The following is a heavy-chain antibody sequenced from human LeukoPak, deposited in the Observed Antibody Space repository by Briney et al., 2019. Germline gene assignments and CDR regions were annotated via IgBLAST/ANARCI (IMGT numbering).Heavy chain of an antibody. J-gene: IGHJ6*02. V-gene: IGHV3-21*01. CDR2: ISSSSSYI. Sequence: GGSLRLSCAASGFTFSSYSMNWVRQAPGKGLEWVSSISSSSSYIYYADSVKGRFTISRDNAKNSLYLQMNSLRAEDTAVYYCARDGYCSGGSCYNYYYYGMDVWGQGTTVTVSS. D-gene: IGHD2-15*01. CDR3: ARDGYCSGGSCYNYYYYGMDV. CDR1: GFTFSSYS.